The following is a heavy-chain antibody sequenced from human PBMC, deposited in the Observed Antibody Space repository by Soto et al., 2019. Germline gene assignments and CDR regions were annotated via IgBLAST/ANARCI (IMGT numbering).Heavy chain of an antibody. V-gene: IGHV3-7*01. CDR2: IKQDGSEN. Sequence: PGGSLRLSCAASGFTFSIYWMSWVRQAPGKGLEWVANIKQDGSENYYVDSVKGRFTISRDTAKNSLYLQMNSLRAEDTAVYYCARIRVVTNYYYYGMDVWGQGTTVTVSS. CDR3: ARIRVVTNYYYYGMDV. J-gene: IGHJ6*02. D-gene: IGHD3-3*01. CDR1: GFTFSIYW.